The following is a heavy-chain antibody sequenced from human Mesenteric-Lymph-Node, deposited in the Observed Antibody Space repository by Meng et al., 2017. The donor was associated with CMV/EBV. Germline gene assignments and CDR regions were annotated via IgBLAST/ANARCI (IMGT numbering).Heavy chain of an antibody. CDR2: IRSKAYGETA. CDR3: TRDNLRVGIPKGYAYSSHY. J-gene: IGHJ4*02. V-gene: IGHV3-49*04. CDR1: GFTFGDYA. D-gene: IGHD2-8*01. Sequence: GESLKISCRASGFTFGDYAVSWVRQAPGKGLEWVGFIRSKAYGETAQYAASVKGRFSISRDDTYSTAYLQLNSLETEDTAVYYCTRDNLRVGIPKGYAYSSHYWGQGTLVTVSS.